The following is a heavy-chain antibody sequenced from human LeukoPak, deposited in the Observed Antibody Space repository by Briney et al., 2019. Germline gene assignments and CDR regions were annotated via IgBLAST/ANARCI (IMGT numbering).Heavy chain of an antibody. Sequence: GGSLRLSCKVSGFTFSKYWMHWVRQAPGKGLVWVSRINSDGTTTNYADSVRGRFTISRDNANNTLYLQVSSLRVEDTAIYYCARSDYSNSSRHFDYWGQGTLVTVSS. CDR1: GFTFSKYW. V-gene: IGHV3-74*01. J-gene: IGHJ4*02. CDR3: ARSDYSNSSRHFDY. CDR2: INSDGTTT. D-gene: IGHD6-6*01.